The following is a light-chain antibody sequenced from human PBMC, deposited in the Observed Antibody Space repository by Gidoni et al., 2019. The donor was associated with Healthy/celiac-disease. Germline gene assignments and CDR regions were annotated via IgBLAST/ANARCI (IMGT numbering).Light chain of an antibody. CDR3: QQSYSTLT. CDR1: QSISSY. CDR2: AAS. Sequence: DIQMTQSPSSLSASVGDRVTITCQASQSISSYLNWYQQKPGKAPKLLIYAASSLQSGVPSRFSGSGSGTDFTLTISSLQPEDFATYYCQQSYSTLTFGQXTRLEIK. J-gene: IGKJ5*01. V-gene: IGKV1-39*01.